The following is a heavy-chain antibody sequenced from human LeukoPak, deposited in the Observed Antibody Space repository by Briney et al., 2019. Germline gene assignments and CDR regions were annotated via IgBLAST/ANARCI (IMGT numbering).Heavy chain of an antibody. Sequence: SETLSLTCTVSGGSISSYYWSWIRQPAGKGLEWIGRIYTSGSTNYNPSLKSRVTMSVDTSKNQFSLKLSSVTAADTAVYYCAREDQQLVQFYYYYYMGVWGKGTTVTVSS. CDR1: GGSISSYY. J-gene: IGHJ6*03. CDR2: IYTSGST. V-gene: IGHV4-4*07. D-gene: IGHD6-13*01. CDR3: AREDQQLVQFYYYYYMGV.